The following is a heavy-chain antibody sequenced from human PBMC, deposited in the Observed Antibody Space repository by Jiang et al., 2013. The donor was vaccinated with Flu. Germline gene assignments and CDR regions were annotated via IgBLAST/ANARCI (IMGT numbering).Heavy chain of an antibody. Sequence: GLVKPSETLSLTCFVSGDSINQYYWNWIRQPPGKGLEWIGYIYYSGTTNYNPSLRSRVTISVDTSKNQFSLTLKSVTAADTAVYFCARAPESFFGGMDVWGKGTTVTVSS. D-gene: IGHD2/OR15-2a*01. V-gene: IGHV4-59*01. CDR2: IYYSGTT. CDR1: GDSINQYY. CDR3: ARAPESFFGGMDV. J-gene: IGHJ6*04.